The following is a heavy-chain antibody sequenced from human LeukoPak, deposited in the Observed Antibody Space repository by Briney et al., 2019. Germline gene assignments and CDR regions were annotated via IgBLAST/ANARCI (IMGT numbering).Heavy chain of an antibody. Sequence: GASVKVSCKASGYTFTGYYMHWVRQAPGQGLEWMGWINPNSGGTNYAQKFQGRVTMTRDTSISTAYMELSRLRSDDTAVYYCASQTIRYSGSYLDAFDIWAKGQWSPSLQ. D-gene: IGHD1-26*01. V-gene: IGHV1-2*02. CDR2: INPNSGGT. J-gene: IGHJ3*02. CDR1: GYTFTGYY. CDR3: ASQTIRYSGSYLDAFDI.